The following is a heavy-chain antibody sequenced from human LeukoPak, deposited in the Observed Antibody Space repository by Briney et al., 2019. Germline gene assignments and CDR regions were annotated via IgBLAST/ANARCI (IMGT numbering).Heavy chain of an antibody. Sequence: GASVKVSCKASGYTFTSYDINWVRQATGQGLEWRGWMNPNSGNTNYAQKLQGRVTMTTDTSTSTAYMELRSLRSDDTAVYYCAAATTSGDYVLWFDPWGQGTLVTVSS. CDR3: AAATTSGDYVLWFDP. CDR2: MNPNSGNT. J-gene: IGHJ5*02. V-gene: IGHV1-18*01. D-gene: IGHD4-17*01. CDR1: GYTFTSYD.